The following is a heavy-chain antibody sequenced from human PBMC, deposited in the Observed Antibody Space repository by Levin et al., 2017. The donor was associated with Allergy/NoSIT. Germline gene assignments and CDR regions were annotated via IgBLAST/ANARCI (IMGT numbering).Heavy chain of an antibody. V-gene: IGHV3-30*18. D-gene: IGHD1-26*01. CDR3: AKDWGGGSYYFDY. CDR2: ISYDGSNK. CDR1: GFTFSSYG. Sequence: GESLKISCAASGFTFSSYGMHWVRQAPGTGLEWVAVISYDGSNKYYADSVKGRFTISRDNSKNTLYLQMNSLRAQDTAVYYCAKDWGGGSYYFDYWGQGTLVTVSS. J-gene: IGHJ4*02.